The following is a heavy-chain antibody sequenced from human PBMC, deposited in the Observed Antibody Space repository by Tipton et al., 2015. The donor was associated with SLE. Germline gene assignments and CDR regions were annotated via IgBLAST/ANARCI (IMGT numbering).Heavy chain of an antibody. CDR1: GVSITSGGYY. CDR2: VYFNVRM. J-gene: IGHJ3*01. Sequence: LRLSCNVSGVSITSGGYYWTWIRQRPGTGPEWIGTVYFNVRMYYNPSLKSRMTMSLDTSKNQLSLKLSSMTAADTAVYFCARAGGNSLALHVWGQGTMVTVS. CDR3: ARAGGNSLALHV. V-gene: IGHV4-31*03. D-gene: IGHD4-23*01.